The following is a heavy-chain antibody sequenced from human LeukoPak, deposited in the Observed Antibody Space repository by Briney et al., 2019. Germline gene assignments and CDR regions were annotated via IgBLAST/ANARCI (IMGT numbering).Heavy chain of an antibody. CDR1: GGSISSYY. CDR2: IYTSGST. J-gene: IGHJ6*03. CDR3: ARLGLRPNYYYMVV. Sequence: PSETLSLTCTVSGGSISSYYWSWIRQPPGKGLEWIGYIYTSGSTNYNPSLKSRVTISVDTSKNQFSLKLSSVTAADTAVYYCARLGLRPNYYYMVVWGKGTTVTVSS. V-gene: IGHV4-4*09. D-gene: IGHD1-7*01.